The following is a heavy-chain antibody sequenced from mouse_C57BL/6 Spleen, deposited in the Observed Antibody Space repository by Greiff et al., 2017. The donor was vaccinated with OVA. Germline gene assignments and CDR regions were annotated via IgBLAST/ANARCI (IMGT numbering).Heavy chain of an antibody. CDR3: AREGTGYGYDYAMDY. CDR1: GFSLTSYA. J-gene: IGHJ4*01. CDR2: IWTVGGT. V-gene: IGHV2-9-1*01. Sequence: VQGVESGPGLVAPSQSLSITCTVSGFSLTSYAISWVRQPPGKGLEWLGVIWTVGGTNYNSALKSRLSISKDNSKSQVFLKMNSLQTDDTARYYCAREGTGYGYDYAMDYWGQGTSVTVSS. D-gene: IGHD2-2*01.